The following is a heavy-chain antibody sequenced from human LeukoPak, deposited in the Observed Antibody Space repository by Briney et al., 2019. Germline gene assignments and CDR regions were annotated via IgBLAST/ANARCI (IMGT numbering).Heavy chain of an antibody. J-gene: IGHJ5*02. Sequence: ESAPTLVNPTQTLTLTCTFSGFALSTSGVGLGWIRQPPGNALEWLSLIYWNGHKRYSPSLRSRLTITKDNSINQVVLTMTNLDPVDTATYYCARRDGWFDPWGQGTLVTVSS. CDR2: IYWNGHK. CDR3: ARRDGWFDP. CDR1: GFALSTSGVG. V-gene: IGHV2-5*01.